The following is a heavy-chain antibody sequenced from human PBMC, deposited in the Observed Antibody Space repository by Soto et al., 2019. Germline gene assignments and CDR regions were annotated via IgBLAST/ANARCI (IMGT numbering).Heavy chain of an antibody. CDR1: EFSFSSYA. CDR3: ARTFDTITYYFDY. CDR2: ISFDGNII. V-gene: IGHV3-30-3*01. Sequence: QVHLVESGGGVGQPGGSLRLACAASEFSFSSYAMHWICQAPGKGLEWVAVISFDGNIIQYADSVKGRFIISRDNIKNTLYLQMNSLRGEDTAVYYCARTFDTITYYFDYWGQGTQVTVTS. D-gene: IGHD3-9*01. J-gene: IGHJ4*02.